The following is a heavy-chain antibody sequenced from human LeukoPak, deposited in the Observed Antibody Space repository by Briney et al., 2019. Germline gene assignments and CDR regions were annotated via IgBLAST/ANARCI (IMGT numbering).Heavy chain of an antibody. CDR1: GFTFNSYV. J-gene: IGHJ4*02. CDR3: ARYKGTSYLSSFDY. V-gene: IGHV3-30*03. Sequence: GGSLRLSCAASGFTFNSYVMSWVRQAPGKGLEWVAIISYDGSNEYYADSVKGRFTISRDNSKNTLYLQMNSLRAADTAVYYCARYKGTSYLSSFDYWGQGTLVTVSS. CDR2: ISYDGSNE. D-gene: IGHD6-6*01.